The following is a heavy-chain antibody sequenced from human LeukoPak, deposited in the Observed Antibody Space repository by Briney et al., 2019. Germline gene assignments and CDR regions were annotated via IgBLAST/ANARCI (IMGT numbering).Heavy chain of an antibody. J-gene: IGHJ4*02. Sequence: GGSLRLSCAASGFTVSSNYMSWVRQAPGKGLEWVSAISGSGGSTYYADSVKGRFTISRDNAKNSLFLQMNSLRAEDTAVYYCARVLGHCSSANCFITFDYWGQGTLVTVSS. CDR1: GFTVSSNY. CDR3: ARVLGHCSSANCFITFDY. D-gene: IGHD2-2*01. V-gene: IGHV3-23*01. CDR2: ISGSGGST.